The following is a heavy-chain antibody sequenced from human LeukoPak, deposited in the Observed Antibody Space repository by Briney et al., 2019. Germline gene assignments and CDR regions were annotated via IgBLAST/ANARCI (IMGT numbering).Heavy chain of an antibody. CDR3: ARGGIVGATDLGY. J-gene: IGHJ4*02. D-gene: IGHD1-26*01. CDR2: INPNSGGT. Sequence: ASVKVSCKASGYTFTGYYMHWARQAPGQGLEWMGWINPNSGGTNYAQKFQGRVTMTRDTSISTAYMELSRLRSDDTAVYYCARGGIVGATDLGYWGQGTLVTVSS. V-gene: IGHV1-2*02. CDR1: GYTFTGYY.